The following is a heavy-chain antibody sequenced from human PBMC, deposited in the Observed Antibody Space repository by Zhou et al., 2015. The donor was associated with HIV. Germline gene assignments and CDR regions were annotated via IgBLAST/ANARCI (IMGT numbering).Heavy chain of an antibody. D-gene: IGHD4-17*01. V-gene: IGHV1-69*01. CDR2: IIPIFGTA. Sequence: QVQLVQSGAEVKKPGSSVKVSCKASGGTFSSYAISWVRQAPGQGLEWMGGIIPIFGTANYAQKFQGRVTITADESTSTAYMELSSLRSEDTAVYYCASPMPGTTVTTGLGVFDYWGQGTLVTVSS. CDR1: GGTFSSYA. J-gene: IGHJ4*02. CDR3: ASPMPGTTVTTGLGVFDY.